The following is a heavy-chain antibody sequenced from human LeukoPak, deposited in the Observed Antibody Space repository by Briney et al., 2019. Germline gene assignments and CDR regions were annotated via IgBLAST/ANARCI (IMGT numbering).Heavy chain of an antibody. CDR1: GFTFSSYA. CDR2: ISGSGGST. J-gene: IGHJ4*02. Sequence: GGSLRLSCAASGFTFSSYAMSWVRQAPGKGLEWVSAISGSGGSTYYADSVKGRFTIYRDNSKNTLYLQMNSLRAEDTAVYYCATYYDFWSGYWFHYWGQGTLVTVSS. V-gene: IGHV3-23*01. D-gene: IGHD3-3*01. CDR3: ATYYDFWSGYWFHY.